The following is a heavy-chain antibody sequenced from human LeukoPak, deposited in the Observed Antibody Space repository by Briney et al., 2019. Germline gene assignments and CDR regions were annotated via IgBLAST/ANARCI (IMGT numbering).Heavy chain of an antibody. CDR3: ANGDGFDY. CDR1: GFTFSTYW. D-gene: IGHD5-24*01. CDR2: IKQDGSEK. V-gene: IGHV3-7*01. J-gene: IGHJ4*02. Sequence: PGGSLRLSCATSGFTFSTYWMSWVRQAPGKGLEWVANIKQDGSEKYYVDSVKGRFTISRDNGKNSLYLQMNSLRAEDTAVYYCANGDGFDYWGQGTLVTVSS.